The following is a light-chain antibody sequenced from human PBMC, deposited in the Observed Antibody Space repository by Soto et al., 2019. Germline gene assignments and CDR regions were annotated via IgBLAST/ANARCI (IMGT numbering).Light chain of an antibody. CDR1: SSDVGGYNY. J-gene: IGLJ1*01. CDR3: QSYDSSVTGSV. V-gene: IGLV2-14*01. Sequence: QSVLTQPASVSGSPGQAITISCTGTSSDVGGYNYVSWYQQDPGKAPKLMIYEVSNRPSGVSNRFSGSKAGNTASLTISGLQADAEADYYCQSYDSSVTGSVFGTGTKGTVL. CDR2: EVS.